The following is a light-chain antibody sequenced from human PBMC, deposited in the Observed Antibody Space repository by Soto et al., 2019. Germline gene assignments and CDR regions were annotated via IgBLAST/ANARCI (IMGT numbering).Light chain of an antibody. J-gene: IGKJ4*01. CDR1: QSISSW. Sequence: DIQMTQSPSTLSASVGDRVTITCRASQSISSWLAWYQQKPGKAPKLLIYKASTLESGVPSRFSGSGSGTEFALTISSLQPDDFASYYCQQHNSFPLTFGGGTKVEIK. CDR2: KAS. V-gene: IGKV1-5*03. CDR3: QQHNSFPLT.